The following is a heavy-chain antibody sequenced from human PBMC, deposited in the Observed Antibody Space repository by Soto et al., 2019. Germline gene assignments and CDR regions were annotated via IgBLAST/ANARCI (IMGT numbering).Heavy chain of an antibody. J-gene: IGHJ4*02. Sequence: GGSLRLSCAASGFTFRNYAMHWVRQAPGKGLEWVAVIWYDGSNKYYADSVKGRFTISRDNSKSTLYLQMNSLRAEDTAVYYCAREDPSSFGYGWGQGTLGTVSS. CDR2: IWYDGSNK. CDR1: GFTFRNYA. D-gene: IGHD5-18*01. V-gene: IGHV3-33*01. CDR3: AREDPSSFGYG.